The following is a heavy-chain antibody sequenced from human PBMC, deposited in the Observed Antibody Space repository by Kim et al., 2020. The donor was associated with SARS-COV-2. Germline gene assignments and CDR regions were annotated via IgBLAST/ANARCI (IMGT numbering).Heavy chain of an antibody. CDR1: GGSISSSSYY. V-gene: IGHV4-39*01. CDR3: ARTFSSSGYGNWFDP. J-gene: IGHJ5*02. D-gene: IGHD3-22*01. Sequence: SETLSLTCTVSGGSISSSSYYWGWIRKPPGKGLEWIGSIYYSGSTYYNPSLKSRVTISVDTSKNQFSLKLSSVTAADTAVYYCARTFSSSGYGNWFDPWG. CDR2: IYYSGST.